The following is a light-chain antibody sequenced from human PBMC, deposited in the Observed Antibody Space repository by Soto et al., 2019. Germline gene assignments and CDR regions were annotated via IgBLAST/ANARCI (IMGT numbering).Light chain of an antibody. J-gene: IGKJ4*01. CDR2: KAS. Sequence: DIQMTQSPSTLSASVGGRVTITCRASQSISSWLAWYQQKPGKAPNLLIYKASNLENGVPSRFSGSGTGTEFTLTISSLQPDDFAIYYCQQYNTYPLSFGGGTKVQIK. CDR3: QQYNTYPLS. V-gene: IGKV1-5*03. CDR1: QSISSW.